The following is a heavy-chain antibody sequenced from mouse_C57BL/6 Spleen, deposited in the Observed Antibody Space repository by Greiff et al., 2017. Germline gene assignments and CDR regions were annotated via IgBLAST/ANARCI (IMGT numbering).Heavy chain of an antibody. CDR1: GYTFTSYW. CDR2: INPSNGGT. J-gene: IGHJ4*01. CDR3: ASGWLLIYAMDY. D-gene: IGHD2-3*01. Sequence: QVHVKQPGTELVKPGASVKLSCKASGYTFTSYWMHWVKQRPGQGLEWIGNINPSNGGTNYNEKFKSKATLTVDKSSSTAYMQLSSLTSEDSAVYYCASGWLLIYAMDYWGQGTSVTVSS. V-gene: IGHV1-53*01.